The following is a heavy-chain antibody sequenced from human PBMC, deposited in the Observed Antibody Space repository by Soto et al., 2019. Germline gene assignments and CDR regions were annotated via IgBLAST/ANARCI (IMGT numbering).Heavy chain of an antibody. V-gene: IGHV3-15*01. CDR2: IKSKTDGGTT. CDR3: THTHFLTGYPETNYYYYYMDV. CDR1: GLTFSNAW. J-gene: IGHJ6*03. Sequence: GESLKISCAASGLTFSNAWMSWVRQAPGKGLEWVGRIKSKTDGGTTDYAAPVKGRFTISRDASKNTLYLQMNSLKTEDTAVYYCTHTHFLTGYPETNYYYYYMDVWGKGTTVTVSS. D-gene: IGHD3-9*01.